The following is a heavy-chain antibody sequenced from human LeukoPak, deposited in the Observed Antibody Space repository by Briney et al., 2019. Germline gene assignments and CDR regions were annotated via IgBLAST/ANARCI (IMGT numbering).Heavy chain of an antibody. J-gene: IGHJ6*02. CDR3: ARKRNYDSLNGMDV. Sequence: GASVKVSCKASGYTFTSYGISWVRQAPGQGLEWMGWISAYNGNTNYAQKLQGRVTMTTDTSTSAAYMELRSLRSDDTAVYYCARKRNYDSLNGMDVWGQGTTVTVSS. D-gene: IGHD3-3*01. V-gene: IGHV1-18*01. CDR2: ISAYNGNT. CDR1: GYTFTSYG.